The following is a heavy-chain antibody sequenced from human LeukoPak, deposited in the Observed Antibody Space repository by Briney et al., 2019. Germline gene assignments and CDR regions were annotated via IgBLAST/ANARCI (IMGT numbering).Heavy chain of an antibody. J-gene: IGHJ6*03. CDR3: AREGKNCSGGSCYSYIGWSYYYYYYMDV. CDR2: INPNSGGT. D-gene: IGHD2-15*01. V-gene: IGHV1-2*06. CDR1: GYTFTSYD. Sequence: ASVKVSCKASGYTFTSYDINWVRQATGQGLEWMGRINPNSGGTNYAQKFQGRVTMTRDTSISTAYMELSRLRSDDTAVYYCAREGKNCSGGSCYSYIGWSYYYYYYMDVWGKGTTVTVSS.